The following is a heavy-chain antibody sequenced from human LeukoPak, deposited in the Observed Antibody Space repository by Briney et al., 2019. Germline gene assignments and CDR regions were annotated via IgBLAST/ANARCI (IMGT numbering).Heavy chain of an antibody. Sequence: HSGGSLRLSCAASGFTFSSYEMNWVRQAPGKGLEWVAEISGSSKTTNYADSVKGRFTISRDNSKNAVFLQLNSLRADDTAVYFCTKGAWLDYWGQGTLVTVSS. V-gene: IGHV3-23*01. CDR2: ISGSSKTT. CDR1: GFTFSSYE. J-gene: IGHJ4*02. CDR3: TKGAWLDY.